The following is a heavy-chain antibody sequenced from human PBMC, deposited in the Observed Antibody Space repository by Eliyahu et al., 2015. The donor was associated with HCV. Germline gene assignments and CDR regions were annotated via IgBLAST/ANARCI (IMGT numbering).Heavy chain of an antibody. CDR1: GFTFSSYS. Sequence: EVQLVESGGGLVKPGGSLRLSCAASGFTFSSYSMNWVRQAPGKGLEWVSSISSSSSYIYYADSVKGRFTIPRDNAKNSLYLQMNSLRAEDTAVYYCASANYGDPDAFDIWGQGTMVTVSS. V-gene: IGHV3-21*01. J-gene: IGHJ3*02. CDR2: ISSSSSYI. D-gene: IGHD4-17*01. CDR3: ASANYGDPDAFDI.